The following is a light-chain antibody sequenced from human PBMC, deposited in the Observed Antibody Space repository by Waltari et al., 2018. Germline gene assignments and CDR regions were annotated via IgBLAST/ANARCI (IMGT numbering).Light chain of an antibody. Sequence: IVLTQSPATLSLSPGERATLPCRASQTVSTYLAWFQQKPGQAPRLLIYDASNRAPGIPAGFSGSGSGTDFSLTISSLEPEDFAVYYCLQRSLWPWTFGQGTKVAVK. CDR1: QTVSTY. J-gene: IGKJ1*01. V-gene: IGKV3-11*01. CDR2: DAS. CDR3: LQRSLWPWT.